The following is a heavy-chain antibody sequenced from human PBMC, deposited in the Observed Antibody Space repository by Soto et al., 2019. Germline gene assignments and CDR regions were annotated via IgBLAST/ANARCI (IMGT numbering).Heavy chain of an antibody. J-gene: IGHJ5*02. CDR2: IYYTGTT. V-gene: IGHV4-59*08. CDR1: GSPISSYY. Sequence: SETLSLTCTVSGSPISSYYWSWFRQPPGQGLEWVGYIYYTGTTTYNPSLKSRVTVSVDTSKSQFSLNLRSVTAADTAVYYCTKPRSSLQWPPFDPWGHGTQVTVSS. D-gene: IGHD6-19*01. CDR3: TKPRSSLQWPPFDP.